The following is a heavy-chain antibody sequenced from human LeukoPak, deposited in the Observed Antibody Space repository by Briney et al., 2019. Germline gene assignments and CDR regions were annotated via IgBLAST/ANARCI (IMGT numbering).Heavy chain of an antibody. J-gene: IGHJ6*03. CDR1: GGTFSSYA. V-gene: IGHV1-69*05. D-gene: IGHD5-24*01. CDR3: ARARGERRWQQYYYYYYMDV. CDR2: IIPIFGTA. Sequence: ASVKVSCKASGGTFSSYAISWVRQAPGQGLEWMGGIIPIFGTANYAQKFQGRVTITTDESTSTAYMELSSLRSEDTAVYYCARARGERRWQQYYYYYYMDVWGKGTTATVSS.